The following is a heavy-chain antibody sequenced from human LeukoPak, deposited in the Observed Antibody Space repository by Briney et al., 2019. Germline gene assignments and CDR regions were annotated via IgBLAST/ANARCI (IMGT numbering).Heavy chain of an antibody. Sequence: ASVKVSCKASGYTFTSYYMHWVRQAPGQGLEWMGWINPNSGGTNYAQKFQGRVTMTRDTSISTAYMELSRLRSDDTAVYYCARDRGYDHSNYVSYYMDVWGKGTTVTVSS. J-gene: IGHJ6*03. CDR2: INPNSGGT. V-gene: IGHV1-2*02. CDR1: GYTFTSYY. D-gene: IGHD4-11*01. CDR3: ARDRGYDHSNYVSYYMDV.